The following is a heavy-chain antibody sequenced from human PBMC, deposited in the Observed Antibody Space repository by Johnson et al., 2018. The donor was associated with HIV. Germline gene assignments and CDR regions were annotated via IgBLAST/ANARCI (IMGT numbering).Heavy chain of an antibody. CDR1: GFTFSNYA. D-gene: IGHD2-2*02. J-gene: IGHJ3*02. V-gene: IGHV3-30*03. Sequence: QVQLLESGGGVVQPGRSLRLSCAASGFTFSNYAMHWVRQAPDKGLEWVAVISYDGSNTYYADSVKGRFTVSRDNSRNTLYLQMNSLRVEDTAVYFGARSPGYTLLDAFDIWGQGTMVTVS. CDR3: ARSPGYTLLDAFDI. CDR2: ISYDGSNT.